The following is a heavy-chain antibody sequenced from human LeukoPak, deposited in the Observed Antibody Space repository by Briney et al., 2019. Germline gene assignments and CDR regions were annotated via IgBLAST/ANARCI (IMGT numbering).Heavy chain of an antibody. CDR1: GGTFSSYA. Sequence: ASVKVSCKASGGTFSSYAISWVRQAPGQGLEWMGGIIPIFGTANYAQKFQGRVTITTDESTSTAYMELSSLRSEDTAVYYCATVGYSQFFDYWGQGTLVTVSS. V-gene: IGHV1-69*05. CDR3: ATVGYSQFFDY. J-gene: IGHJ4*02. D-gene: IGHD5-18*01. CDR2: IIPIFGTA.